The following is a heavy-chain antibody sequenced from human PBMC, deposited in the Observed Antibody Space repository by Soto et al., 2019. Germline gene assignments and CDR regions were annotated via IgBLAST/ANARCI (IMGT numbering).Heavy chain of an antibody. CDR3: ASLTRRFGEFDFDY. CDR1: GGSIRSGGYY. CDR2: IYYSGST. J-gene: IGHJ4*02. D-gene: IGHD3-10*01. Sequence: SETLSLTCTVSGGSIRSGGYYWSWIRQHPGKGLGWIGYIYYSGSTYYNPSLKSRVTISVDTSKNQFSLKLSSVTAADTAVYYCASLTRRFGEFDFDYWGQGTLVTVS. V-gene: IGHV4-31*03.